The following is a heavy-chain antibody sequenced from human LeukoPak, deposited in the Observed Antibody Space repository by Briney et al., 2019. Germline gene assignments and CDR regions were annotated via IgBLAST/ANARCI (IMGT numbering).Heavy chain of an antibody. V-gene: IGHV4-59*01. CDR1: GGSISSYY. Sequence: PSETLSLTCTVSGGSISSYYWSWIRQPPGKGLEWIGYIYYSGSTNYNPSLKSRVTISVDTSKNQFSLKLSSVTAADTAVYYCVAAGTNYYCYYMDVWGKGTTVTVSS. J-gene: IGHJ6*03. CDR3: VAAGTNYYCYYMDV. D-gene: IGHD6-13*01. CDR2: IYYSGST.